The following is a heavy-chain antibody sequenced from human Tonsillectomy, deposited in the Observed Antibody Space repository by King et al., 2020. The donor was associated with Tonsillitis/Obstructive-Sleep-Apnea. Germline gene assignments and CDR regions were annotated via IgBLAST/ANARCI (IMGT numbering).Heavy chain of an antibody. CDR3: ARSTMFGVVITPLYFDS. D-gene: IGHD3-3*01. CDR1: GGSFSGYY. CDR2: INHSGST. Sequence: VQLQQWGTGLLKPSETLSLTCAAYGGSFSGYYWSWIRQPPGKGLEWIAEINHSGSTNYNPSLKSRVTVSVDTSKNQFSLNLSSVTAADTAIYYCARSTMFGVVITPLYFDSWGQGTLVTVSS. J-gene: IGHJ4*02. V-gene: IGHV4-34*01.